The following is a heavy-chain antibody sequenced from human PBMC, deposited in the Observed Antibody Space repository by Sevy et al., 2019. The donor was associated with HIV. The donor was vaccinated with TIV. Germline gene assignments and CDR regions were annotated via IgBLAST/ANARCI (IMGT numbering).Heavy chain of an antibody. J-gene: IGHJ4*02. CDR1: GFTFSSYA. Sequence: GGSLRLSCAASGFTFSSYAMSWVRQAPGKGLGWVSAISGSGGSTYYADSVKGRFTISRDNSKNTLYLQMNSLRAEDTAVYYCASRDGPPWADYWGQGTLVTVSS. V-gene: IGHV3-23*01. D-gene: IGHD1-26*01. CDR2: ISGSGGST. CDR3: ASRDGPPWADY.